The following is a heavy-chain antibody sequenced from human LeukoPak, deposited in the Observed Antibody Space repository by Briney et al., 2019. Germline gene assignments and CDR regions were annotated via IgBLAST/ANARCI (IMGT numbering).Heavy chain of an antibody. J-gene: IGHJ5*02. V-gene: IGHV4-30-2*01. D-gene: IGHD4-11*01. Sequence: SQTLSLTCAVSGGSISSGGYSWSWIRQPPGKGLEWDGYIYHSGSTYYNPSLKSRVTISVDRSKNQFSLKLSSVTAADTAVYYCARVGYSNPNWFDPWGQGTLVTVSS. CDR1: GGSISSGGYS. CDR2: IYHSGST. CDR3: ARVGYSNPNWFDP.